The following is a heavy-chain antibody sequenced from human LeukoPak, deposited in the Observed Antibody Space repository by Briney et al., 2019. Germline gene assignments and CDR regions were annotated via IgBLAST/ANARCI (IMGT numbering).Heavy chain of an antibody. J-gene: IGHJ4*02. CDR3: ARDLRYCTSTGCYDPNFDY. Sequence: GGSLRLSCAVSGFTFSTFWMTWVRQAPGKGLEWVATINQDGTDKFYVDSLKGRFTISRDNAKNTLYLQMSSLRAEDTAVYYCARDLRYCTSTGCYDPNFDYWGQGTLVTVSS. CDR1: GFTFSTFW. V-gene: IGHV3-7*01. D-gene: IGHD2-2*01. CDR2: INQDGTDK.